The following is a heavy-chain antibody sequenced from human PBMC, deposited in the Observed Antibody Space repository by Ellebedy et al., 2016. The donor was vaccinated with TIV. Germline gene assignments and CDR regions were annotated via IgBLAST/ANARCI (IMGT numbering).Heavy chain of an antibody. V-gene: IGHV1-2*02. Sequence: AASVKVSCKASGYTFTGYYMHWVRQAPGQGLEWMGWINPNSGGTNYAQKFQGRVTMTRDTSISTAYMELSRLRSDDTAVYYCARGPLIAVAVSFDYWGQGTLVTVSS. CDR2: INPNSGGT. CDR1: GYTFTGYY. D-gene: IGHD6-19*01. J-gene: IGHJ4*02. CDR3: ARGPLIAVAVSFDY.